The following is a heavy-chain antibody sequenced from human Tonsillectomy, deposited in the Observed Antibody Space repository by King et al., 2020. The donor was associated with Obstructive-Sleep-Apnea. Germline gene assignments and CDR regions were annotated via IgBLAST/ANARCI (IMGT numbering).Heavy chain of an antibody. V-gene: IGHV3-15*01. CDR3: TTSTPRKDGMDV. CDR2: IKSKTDGGTT. D-gene: IGHD2-2*01. Sequence: EVQLVESGGGLVKPGGSLRLSCAASGFTFSNAWMSWVRQAPGKGLEWVGRIKSKTDGGTTDYAAPVKGRFTISRDDSKNTLYLQMNSLKTEDTAVYYCTTSTPRKDGMDVWGHGTTVTVSS. J-gene: IGHJ6*02. CDR1: GFTFSNAW.